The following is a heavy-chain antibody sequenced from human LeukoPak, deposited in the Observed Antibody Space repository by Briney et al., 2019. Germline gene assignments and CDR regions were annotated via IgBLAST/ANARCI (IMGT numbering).Heavy chain of an antibody. V-gene: IGHV4-61*01. Sequence: KASETLSLTCTVSGGSVSSGSYYWSWIRQPPGKGLEWIGYIYYSGSTNYNPSLKSRVTISVDTSKNQFSLKLSSVTAADTAVYYCARHGYCSGGTCYSNYYYGMDVWGQGTTVTVSS. CDR1: GGSVSSGSYY. CDR2: IYYSGST. CDR3: ARHGYCSGGTCYSNYYYGMDV. J-gene: IGHJ6*02. D-gene: IGHD2-15*01.